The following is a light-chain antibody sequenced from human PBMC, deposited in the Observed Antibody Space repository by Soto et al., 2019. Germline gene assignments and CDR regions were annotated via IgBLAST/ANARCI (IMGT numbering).Light chain of an antibody. CDR2: GAS. CDR3: QQYDTTPWT. CDR1: QTVTSNY. Sequence: PGERATLSCRASQTVTSNYIAWYQQKPGQAPRLLIYGASTRATGIPDRFSGSGSGTAFTLTISRLEPGDFAVYYCQQYDTTPWTFGQGTKVEIK. J-gene: IGKJ1*01. V-gene: IGKV3-20*01.